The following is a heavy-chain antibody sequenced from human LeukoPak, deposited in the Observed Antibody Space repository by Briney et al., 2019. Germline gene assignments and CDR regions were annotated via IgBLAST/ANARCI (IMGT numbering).Heavy chain of an antibody. J-gene: IGHJ4*02. CDR3: AKVAKYYYGSETYYFFEH. Sequence: GGSLRLSCGASEFSFENYAMHWVRQAPGKGLEWVAVISYDGSNKHYADSVKGRFTISRDNSKNTLYLQMNSLRVEDTAVYYCAKVAKYYYGSETYYFFEHWGQGTPVTASS. V-gene: IGHV3-30*04. CDR1: EFSFENYA. D-gene: IGHD3-10*01. CDR2: ISYDGSNK.